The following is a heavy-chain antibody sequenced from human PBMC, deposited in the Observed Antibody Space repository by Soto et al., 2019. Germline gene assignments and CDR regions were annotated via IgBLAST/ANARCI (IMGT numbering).Heavy chain of an antibody. CDR1: GGTFSSYT. J-gene: IGHJ5*02. CDR2: IIPILGIA. V-gene: IGHV1-69*02. Sequence: QVQLVQSGAEVKKPGSSVKVSCKASGGTFSSYTISWVRQAPGQGLEWMGRIIPILGIANYAQKFQGRVTITADKXXXXXXXXXXXXXXXXXXXXXXARDCPAIQLWATPKSWFDPWGQGTLVTVSS. D-gene: IGHD5-18*01. CDR3: ARDCPAIQLWATPKSWFDP.